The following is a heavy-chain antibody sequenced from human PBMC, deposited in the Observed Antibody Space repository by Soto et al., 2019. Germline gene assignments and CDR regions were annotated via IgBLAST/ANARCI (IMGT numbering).Heavy chain of an antibody. Sequence: TGGSLRLSCAASGFTFSSYGMNWVRQAPGKGLEWVAVIWYDGSNKYYEDSVKGRFTISRDNSKNTLYLQMNSLRAEDTAVYYCARGLWFGESNDAFDIWGQGTMVTVSS. V-gene: IGHV3-33*01. D-gene: IGHD3-10*01. CDR2: IWYDGSNK. CDR3: ARGLWFGESNDAFDI. J-gene: IGHJ3*02. CDR1: GFTFSSYG.